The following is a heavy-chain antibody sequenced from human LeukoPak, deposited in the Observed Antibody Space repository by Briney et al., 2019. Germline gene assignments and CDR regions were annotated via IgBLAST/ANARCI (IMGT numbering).Heavy chain of an antibody. CDR3: AKDLRRGYIVVVPAAIPYDY. D-gene: IGHD2-2*01. CDR1: GFTFSSYG. J-gene: IGHJ4*02. CDR2: IRYDGSNK. V-gene: IGHV3-30*02. Sequence: GGSLRLSCAASGFTFSSYGMHWVRQAPGKGLEWVAFIRYDGSNKYYADSVKGRFTISRDNSKNTLYLQMNSLRAEDTAVYYCAKDLRRGYIVVVPAAIPYDYWSQGTLVTVSS.